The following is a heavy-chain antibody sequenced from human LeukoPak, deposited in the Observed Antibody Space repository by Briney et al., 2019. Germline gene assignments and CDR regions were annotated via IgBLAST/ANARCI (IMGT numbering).Heavy chain of an antibody. J-gene: IGHJ4*02. V-gene: IGHV3-21*01. CDR2: ISSSSSYI. D-gene: IGHD6-19*01. CDR1: RFTFSSYS. CDR3: ARATIAVAGFDY. Sequence: GGSLRLSCAASRFTFSSYSMNWVRQAPGKGLEWVSSISSSSSYIYYADSVKGRFTISRDNAKNSLYLQMNSLRAEDTAVYYCARATIAVAGFDYWGQGTLVTVSS.